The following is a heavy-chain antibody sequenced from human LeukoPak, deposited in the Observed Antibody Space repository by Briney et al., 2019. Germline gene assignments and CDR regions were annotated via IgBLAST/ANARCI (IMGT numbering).Heavy chain of an antibody. CDR3: ARDLFLEWLLTSGSYFDY. CDR2: ISSSGSTI. V-gene: IGHV3-48*03. CDR1: GFTFSSYE. D-gene: IGHD3-3*01. Sequence: GGSLRFSCAASGFTFSSYEVNWVRQAPGKGLEWVSYISSSGSTIYYADSVKGRFTISRDNAKNSLYLQMNSLRAEDTAVYYCARDLFLEWLLTSGSYFDYWGQGTLVTVSS. J-gene: IGHJ4*02.